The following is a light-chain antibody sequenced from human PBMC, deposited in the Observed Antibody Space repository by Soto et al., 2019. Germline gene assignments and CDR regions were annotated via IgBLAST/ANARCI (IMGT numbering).Light chain of an antibody. CDR2: TNN. CDR1: SSNIGSNP. V-gene: IGLV1-44*01. J-gene: IGLJ1*01. Sequence: QLVLTQPPSASGTPGQRVTISCSGSSSNIGSNPVNWYQQLPGTAPKLLIFTNNLRPSGVPDRFSGSKSGTSASLAISGLQSEDEADYYCAAWDNSLSAYVFGTGTKVTVL. CDR3: AAWDNSLSAYV.